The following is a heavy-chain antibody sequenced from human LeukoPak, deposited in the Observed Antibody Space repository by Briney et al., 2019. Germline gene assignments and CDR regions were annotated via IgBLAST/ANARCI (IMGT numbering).Heavy chain of an antibody. J-gene: IGHJ4*02. CDR1: GFTFSSYG. Sequence: PGGSLRLSCAASGFTFSSYGMHWVRQAPGKGLEWVAFIRYDGSNKYYADSVKGRFTISRDNSKNTLYLQMNSLRAEDTAVYYCAKNTFYDSSGTYPGYWGQGTLVTVSS. D-gene: IGHD3-22*01. CDR2: IRYDGSNK. V-gene: IGHV3-30*02. CDR3: AKNTFYDSSGTYPGY.